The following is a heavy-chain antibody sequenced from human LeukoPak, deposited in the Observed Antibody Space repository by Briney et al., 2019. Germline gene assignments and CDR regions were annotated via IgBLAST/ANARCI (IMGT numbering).Heavy chain of an antibody. D-gene: IGHD6-13*01. CDR3: AREMGGSSWFDHTAYYMDV. CDR1: GFTFSSYG. J-gene: IGHJ6*03. CDR2: IRYDGSNK. V-gene: IGHV3-30*02. Sequence: PGGSLRLSCAASGFTFSSYGMHWVRQAPGKGLEWVAFIRYDGSNKYYADSVKGRFTISRDNSKNTLYLQMNSLRAEDTAVYYCAREMGGSSWFDHTAYYMDVWGKGTTVTVSS.